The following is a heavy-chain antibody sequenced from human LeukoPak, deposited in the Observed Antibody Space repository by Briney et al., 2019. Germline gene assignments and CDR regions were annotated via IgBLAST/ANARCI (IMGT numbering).Heavy chain of an antibody. CDR1: GGSFSGYY. CDR2: IYTSGST. J-gene: IGHJ3*02. Sequence: SATLSLTCAVYGGSFSGYYWSWIRQPAGKGLEWIGRIYTSGSTNYNPSLKSRVTMSVDTSKNQFSLKLSSVTAADTAVYYCARDKLRFLEWFFIPDAFDIWGQGTMVTVSS. CDR3: ARDKLRFLEWFFIPDAFDI. D-gene: IGHD3-3*01. V-gene: IGHV4-4*07.